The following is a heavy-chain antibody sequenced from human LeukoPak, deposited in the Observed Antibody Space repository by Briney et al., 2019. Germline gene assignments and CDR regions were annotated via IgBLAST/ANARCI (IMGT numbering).Heavy chain of an antibody. V-gene: IGHV3-23*01. Sequence: GGSLRLSCAASGFTFSSYAMSWVRQAPGKGLEWVSAISGSGGSTTFADSVRGRFTISRDNFKKTLYLQMNSLRDEDTAIYYCAKDLTIFGLGSAFDHWGQGTLVTVSS. CDR1: GFTFSSYA. CDR3: AKDLTIFGLGSAFDH. J-gene: IGHJ4*02. CDR2: ISGSGGST. D-gene: IGHD3-3*01.